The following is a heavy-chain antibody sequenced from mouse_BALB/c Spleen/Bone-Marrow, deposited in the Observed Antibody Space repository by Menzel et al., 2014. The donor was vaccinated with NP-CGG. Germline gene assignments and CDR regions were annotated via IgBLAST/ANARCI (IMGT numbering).Heavy chain of an antibody. J-gene: IGHJ4*01. Sequence: EVKLMESGGGLVEPGGSLKLSCAASGFTFSSYAMSWVRQTPEKRLEWVATISSGGSYTYYPDSVKGRFTISRDNAKNTLYLQMSSLRSEDTAMYYCARHGGKGYAMDYWGQGTSVTVSS. CDR1: GFTFSSYA. D-gene: IGHD2-1*01. CDR2: ISSGGSYT. V-gene: IGHV5-9-3*01. CDR3: ARHGGKGYAMDY.